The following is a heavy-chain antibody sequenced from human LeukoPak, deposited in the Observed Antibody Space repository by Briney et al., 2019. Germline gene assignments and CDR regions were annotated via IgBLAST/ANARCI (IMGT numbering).Heavy chain of an antibody. CDR2: IYYSGST. CDR3: ARQCQTYSSYAYHYYYMDV. J-gene: IGHJ6*03. D-gene: IGHD5-12*01. CDR1: GGSISSSNYY. Sequence: SETLSLTCTVSGGSISSSNYYWGWIRQPPGEGLEWIGSIYYSGSTNYNPSLKSRVTISLDTSKNQFSLKLSSVAATDTAVYYCARQCQTYSSYAYHYYYMDVWGKGTTVTVSS. V-gene: IGHV4-39*01.